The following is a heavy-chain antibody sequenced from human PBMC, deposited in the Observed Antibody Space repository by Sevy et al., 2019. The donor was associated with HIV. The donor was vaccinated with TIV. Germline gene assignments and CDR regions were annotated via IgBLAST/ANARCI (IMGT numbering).Heavy chain of an antibody. CDR2: VGPAGDT. CDR3: TRSGGYSDYGMDV. J-gene: IGHJ6*02. CDR1: GFTFITYD. V-gene: IGHV3-13*01. D-gene: IGHD5-12*01. Sequence: GGSLKLSFAASGFTFITYDMHWVRHVTGKGLEWASGVGPAGDTFYPGSVKGRFTISRENAKNSLYLQMNNLRAGDTAVYYCTRSGGYSDYGMDVWGQGTTVTVSS.